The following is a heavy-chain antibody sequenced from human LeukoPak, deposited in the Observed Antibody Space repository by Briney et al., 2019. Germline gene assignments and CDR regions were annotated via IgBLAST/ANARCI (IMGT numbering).Heavy chain of an antibody. CDR1: GGSISSSSYY. CDR2: IYYSGST. D-gene: IGHD2-21*01. Sequence: SETLSLTCTVSGGSISSSSYYWGWIRQPPGKGLEWIGSIYYSGSTYYNPSLKSRVTISVDTSKNQFSLKLSSVTAADTAVYYCARDRSGGDCFDYWGQGTLVTVSS. V-gene: IGHV4-39*07. J-gene: IGHJ4*02. CDR3: ARDRSGGDCFDY.